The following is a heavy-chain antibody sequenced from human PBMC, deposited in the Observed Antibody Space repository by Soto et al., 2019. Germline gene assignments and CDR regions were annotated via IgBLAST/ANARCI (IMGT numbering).Heavy chain of an antibody. J-gene: IGHJ6*02. D-gene: IGHD2-15*01. Sequence: SETLSLTCAVYGGSFSGYYWSWIRQPPGKGLEWIGEINHSGSTNYNPSLKSRVTISVDTSKNQFSLKLSSVTAADTAVYYCARWGCSGGSCPYYYYYYGMDVWGQGTTVTVSS. V-gene: IGHV4-34*01. CDR3: ARWGCSGGSCPYYYYYYGMDV. CDR1: GGSFSGYY. CDR2: INHSGST.